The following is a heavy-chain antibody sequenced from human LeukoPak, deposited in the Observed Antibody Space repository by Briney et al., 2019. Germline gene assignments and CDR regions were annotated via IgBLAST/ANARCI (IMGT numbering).Heavy chain of an antibody. J-gene: IGHJ4*02. D-gene: IGHD1-14*01. CDR3: ARGGYRTFDY. CDR2: IHSDGSST. Sequence: GGSLRLSCAASGFTFSSYWMHWVRQAPGEGLVWVSRIHSDGSSTSYADSVKGRFTISRDNAKKSLYVQMNSLRAEDTAVYYCARGGYRTFDYWGQGTLVTVSS. CDR1: GFTFSSYW. V-gene: IGHV3-74*01.